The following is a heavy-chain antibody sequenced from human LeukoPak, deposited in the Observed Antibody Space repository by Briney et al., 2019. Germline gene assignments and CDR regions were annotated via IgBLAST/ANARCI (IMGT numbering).Heavy chain of an antibody. CDR2: IKEDGSMR. D-gene: IGHD6-6*01. Sequence: PGGPLRLSVAPPESTFSRIWMNGVPKPPGKGREGGANIKEDGSMRGYLYSVKGRFTISRDNAKHSLYLEMNSLRVEDTAVYYCMAESSTSWEGYWGQGTQVTVSS. J-gene: IGHJ4*02. CDR3: MAESSTSWEGY. V-gene: IGHV3-7*01. CDR1: ESTFSRIW.